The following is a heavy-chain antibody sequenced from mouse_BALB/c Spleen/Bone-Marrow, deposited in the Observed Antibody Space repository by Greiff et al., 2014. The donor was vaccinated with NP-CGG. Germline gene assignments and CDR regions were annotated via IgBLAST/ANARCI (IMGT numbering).Heavy chain of an antibody. CDR1: GFTFSSYT. CDR2: ISSGGSYT. Sequence: LQQSGGGLVKPGGSLKLSCAASGFTFSSYTMSWIRRTPEKRLEWVATISSGGSYTCYPDSVKGRFTISRDNAKNTLYLQMISLKSEDTAMYYCTRDRYYGNSFAYWGQGTLVTVSA. V-gene: IGHV5-6-4*01. CDR3: TRDRYYGNSFAY. D-gene: IGHD2-1*01. J-gene: IGHJ3*01.